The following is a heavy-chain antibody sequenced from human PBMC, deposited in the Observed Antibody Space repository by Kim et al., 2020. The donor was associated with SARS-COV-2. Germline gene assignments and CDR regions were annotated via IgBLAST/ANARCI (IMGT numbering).Heavy chain of an antibody. CDR1: GFTFGDYA. CDR2: IRSKAYGGTT. J-gene: IGHJ1*01. V-gene: IGHV3-49*04. Sequence: GGSLRLSCTASGFTFGDYAMSWVRQAPGKGLEWVGFIRSKAYGGTTEYAASVKGRFTISREDSKSIAYLQMNSLKTEDTAVYYCTRDLGGWDDGDPRHFQHWGQGTLVTVSS. D-gene: IGHD4-17*01. CDR3: TRDLGGWDDGDPRHFQH.